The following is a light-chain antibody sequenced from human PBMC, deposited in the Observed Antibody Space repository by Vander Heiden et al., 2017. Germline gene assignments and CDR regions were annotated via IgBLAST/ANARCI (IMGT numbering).Light chain of an antibody. CDR1: SSHVVGYNY. CDR3: SSYAGSNNLGV. Sequence: QSALTQPPSASGSPRQSVTIPCTGTSSHVVGYNYGSWYQQHPGKAPKLMIYEVSKRPSGVPDRFSGSKSGNTASLTVSGLQAEDEADYYCSSYAGSNNLGVFGTGTKVTVL. J-gene: IGLJ1*01. CDR2: EVS. V-gene: IGLV2-8*01.